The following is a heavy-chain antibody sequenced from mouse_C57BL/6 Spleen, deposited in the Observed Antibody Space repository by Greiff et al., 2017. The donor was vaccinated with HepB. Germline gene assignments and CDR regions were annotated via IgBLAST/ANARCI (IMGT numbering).Heavy chain of an antibody. CDR1: GYAFSSSW. CDR2: IYPGDGDT. Sequence: VQLQESGPELVKPGASVKISCKASGYAFSSSWMNWVKQRPGKGLEWIGRIYPGDGDTNYNGKFKGKATLTADKSSSTAYMQLSSLTSEDSAVYFCARPAQANYFDYWGQGTTLTVSS. D-gene: IGHD3-2*02. V-gene: IGHV1-82*01. CDR3: ARPAQANYFDY. J-gene: IGHJ2*01.